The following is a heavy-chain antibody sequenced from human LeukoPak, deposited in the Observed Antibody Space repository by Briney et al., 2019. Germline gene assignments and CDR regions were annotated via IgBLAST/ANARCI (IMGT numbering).Heavy chain of an antibody. Sequence: GGSLRLSCAASGFTFSSYWMHWVRQAPGKGLEWVSSISSSSSYIYYADSVKGRFTISRDNAKNSLYLQMNSLRAEDTAVYYCARDNHDAFDIWGQGTMVTVSS. CDR2: ISSSSSYI. V-gene: IGHV3-21*01. CDR3: ARDNHDAFDI. CDR1: GFTFSSYW. J-gene: IGHJ3*02.